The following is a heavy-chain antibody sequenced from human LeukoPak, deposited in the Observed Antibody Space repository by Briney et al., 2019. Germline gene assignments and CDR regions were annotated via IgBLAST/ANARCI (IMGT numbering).Heavy chain of an antibody. V-gene: IGHV3-23*01. J-gene: IGHJ4*02. CDR1: GFTFSSYA. CDR3: AKEDSVRREFDY. Sequence: AGGSLRLSCAASGFTFSSYAMSWVRQAPGKGLEWGSGISDSGGSTNYAASVKGRFTISRDNSKDTLYLQMNSLRAEDTAVYYCAKEDSVRREFDYWGQGTLATVSS. CDR2: ISDSGGST.